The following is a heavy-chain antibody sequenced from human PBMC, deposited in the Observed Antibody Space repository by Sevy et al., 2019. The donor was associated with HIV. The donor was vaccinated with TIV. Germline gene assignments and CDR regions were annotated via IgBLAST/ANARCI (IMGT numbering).Heavy chain of an antibody. D-gene: IGHD2-15*01. Sequence: GGSLRLSCVVSGFSVSSNYMSWVRQAPGKGLEWVSNIYSDGRTYYADSVRGRLTISRDTPKKTVYLEMTSLRAEDTAVYYCTREDIVLGEDNYYGMDVWGHGTTVTVSS. CDR2: IYSDGRT. V-gene: IGHV3-53*01. CDR1: GFSVSSNY. CDR3: TREDIVLGEDNYYGMDV. J-gene: IGHJ6*02.